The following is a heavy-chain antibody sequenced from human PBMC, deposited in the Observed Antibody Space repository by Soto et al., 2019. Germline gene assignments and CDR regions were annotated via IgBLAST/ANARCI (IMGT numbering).Heavy chain of an antibody. CDR2: IIPMLTVT. CDR1: GGTFSTYT. D-gene: IGHD6-19*01. CDR3: SIGSWSAETFDV. Sequence: QVHLEQSGAEVKKPGSSVKVSCKAAGGTFSTYTHIWVRQAPGQGLEWMGRIIPMLTVTNSAQKFQGRVTLTADKSTSTAFMELTSLTSDDTAVYYCSIGSWSAETFDVWGQGTMVTVSS. V-gene: IGHV1-69*02. J-gene: IGHJ3*01.